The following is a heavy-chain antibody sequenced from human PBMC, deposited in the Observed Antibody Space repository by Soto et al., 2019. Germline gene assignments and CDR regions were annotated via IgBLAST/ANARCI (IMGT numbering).Heavy chain of an antibody. CDR1: GGTFSSYA. V-gene: IGHV1-69*01. J-gene: IGHJ4*02. CDR2: IIPIFGTA. CDR3: ARDAPPYSSPTGGFDY. D-gene: IGHD6-13*01. Sequence: QVQLVQSGAEVKKPGSSGKVSCKASGGTFSSYAISWVRQAPGQGLEWLGGIIPIFGTANYAQKFQGRVTITADESTSTAYMELSSLRSEDTAVYYCARDAPPYSSPTGGFDYWGQGTLVTVSS.